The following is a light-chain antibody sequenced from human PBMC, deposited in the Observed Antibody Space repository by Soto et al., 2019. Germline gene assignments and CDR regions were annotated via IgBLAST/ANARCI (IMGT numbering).Light chain of an antibody. CDR2: DVS. J-gene: IGLJ1*01. CDR3: SSYTSATTYV. Sequence: QSVLTQPASVYGSPGQSITISCTGTSSDVGAYNYASWYQQYPGEAPKVIIYDVSHRPAGASNRFSGSKSGNTASLTISGLQTQDEADYYCSSYTSATTYVFGTGTKVTVL. V-gene: IGLV2-14*01. CDR1: SSDVGAYNY.